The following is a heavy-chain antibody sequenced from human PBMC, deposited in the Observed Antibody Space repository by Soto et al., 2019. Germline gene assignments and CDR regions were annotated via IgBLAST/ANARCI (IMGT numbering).Heavy chain of an antibody. CDR1: GFTFSSYG. Sequence: QVQLVESGGGVVQPGRSLRLSCAASGFTFSSYGMHWVRQAPGKGLEWVAVISYDGSNKYYADSVKGRFTISRDNFKNTLYLQMNSLRAEDTAVYYCAKMEGSSGWNFDYWGQGTLVTVSS. J-gene: IGHJ4*02. V-gene: IGHV3-30*18. CDR3: AKMEGSSGWNFDY. CDR2: ISYDGSNK. D-gene: IGHD6-19*01.